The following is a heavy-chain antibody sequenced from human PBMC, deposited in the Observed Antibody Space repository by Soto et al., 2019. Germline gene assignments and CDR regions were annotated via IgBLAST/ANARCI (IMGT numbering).Heavy chain of an antibody. V-gene: IGHV3-30-3*01. J-gene: IGHJ4*02. CDR2: MSYDGNSK. CDR3: ARGRTVRDHDDFDL. Sequence: QVQLVESGGGVVQPGRSLRLSCAASGFTFSSYSMHWVRQAPGKGLEWVAAMSYDGNSKYFADSVKGRFTISRDNSKNTLSLQMNSLGAEDSDVYYCARGRTVRDHDDFDLWGKRTLVTVSS. CDR1: GFTFSSYS. D-gene: IGHD2-21*01.